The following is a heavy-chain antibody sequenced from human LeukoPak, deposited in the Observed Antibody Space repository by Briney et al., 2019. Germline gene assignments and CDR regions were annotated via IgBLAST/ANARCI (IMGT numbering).Heavy chain of an antibody. CDR2: IRSDGTST. Sequence: GGSLRLSCAASGFSFSSYWMHWVRQAPGRGLVWVSRIRSDGTSTGYADSVKGRLIISRDNAKNTLYLQMNSLRAEDTAVYYCSTSISSTEAFDLWGQGTMVTVSS. CDR1: GFSFSSYW. V-gene: IGHV3-74*01. J-gene: IGHJ3*01. D-gene: IGHD2-21*01. CDR3: STSISSTEAFDL.